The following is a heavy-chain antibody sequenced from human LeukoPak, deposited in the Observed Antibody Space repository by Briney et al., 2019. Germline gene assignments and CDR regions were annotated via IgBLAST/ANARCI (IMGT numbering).Heavy chain of an antibody. J-gene: IGHJ4*02. D-gene: IGHD6-19*01. CDR3: AKTPITVAGIGGDFDC. Sequence: PSETLSLTCTVSGGSISSYYWSWLRQSPGKGLEWLGYIYHSGSTKYHSSLKSRVTISVDTSKNQFSLKLNSVTAADTAVYYCAKTPITVAGIGGDFDCWGQGTLVTVSS. V-gene: IGHV4-59*01. CDR1: GGSISSYY. CDR2: IYHSGST.